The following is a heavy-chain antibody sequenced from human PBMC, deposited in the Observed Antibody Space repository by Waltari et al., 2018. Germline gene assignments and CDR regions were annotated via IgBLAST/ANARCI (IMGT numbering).Heavy chain of an antibody. CDR1: GGSISSYY. J-gene: IGHJ6*02. CDR3: AGSSNFGIYGLDV. Sequence: QVQLQESGPGLVKPSETLSLICNVSGGSISSYYWNWIRQPAGKGLEWIGRIYASGSTSYNPFLESRISMSVDTSKNHFSLKLSSVTAADTGVYYCAGSSNFGIYGLDVWGQGTTVVVSS. V-gene: IGHV4-4*07. CDR2: IYASGST. D-gene: IGHD3-3*01.